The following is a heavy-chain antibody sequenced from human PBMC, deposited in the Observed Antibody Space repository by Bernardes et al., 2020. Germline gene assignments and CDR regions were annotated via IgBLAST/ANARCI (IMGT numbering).Heavy chain of an antibody. Sequence: SETLSLTCTVSGGSISSYYWSWIRQPPGKGLEWIGYIYYSGSTNYNPSLKSRVTISVDTSKNQFSLKLSSVTAADTAVYYCARAGYCSGGSCFLIGYGMDVWGQGTTVTVSS. CDR1: GGSISSYY. CDR3: ARAGYCSGGSCFLIGYGMDV. D-gene: IGHD2-15*01. CDR2: IYYSGST. J-gene: IGHJ6*02. V-gene: IGHV4-59*01.